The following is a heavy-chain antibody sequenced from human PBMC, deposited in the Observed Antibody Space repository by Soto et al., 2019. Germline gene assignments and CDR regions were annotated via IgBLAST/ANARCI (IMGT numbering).Heavy chain of an antibody. CDR2: ISYDGSNK. D-gene: IGHD3-22*01. CDR1: GFTFSSYG. Sequence: PGGSLRLSCAASGFTFSSYGMHWVRQAPGKGLEWVAVISYDGSNKYYADSVKGRFTISRDNSKNTLYLQMNSLRAEDTAVYYCANYYYDSSGPYWGQGTLVTVSS. V-gene: IGHV3-30*18. CDR3: ANYYYDSSGPY. J-gene: IGHJ4*02.